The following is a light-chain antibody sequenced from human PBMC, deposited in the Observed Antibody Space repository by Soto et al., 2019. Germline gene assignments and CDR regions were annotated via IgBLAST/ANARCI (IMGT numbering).Light chain of an antibody. V-gene: IGKV3-20*01. CDR2: TIS. Sequence: IVLTQSPGTLSLSPGERATISCRASQSVDRRSLAWYQQKPGQAPRLLISTISNRATVFPDRFSGSGSGADFILTISRLEPEYFAVYYCQQYHNSRTFGQGTKVDIK. J-gene: IGKJ1*01. CDR1: QSVDRRS. CDR3: QQYHNSRT.